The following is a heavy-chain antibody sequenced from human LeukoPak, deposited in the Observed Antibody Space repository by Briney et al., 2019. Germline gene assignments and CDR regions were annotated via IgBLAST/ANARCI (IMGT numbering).Heavy chain of an antibody. CDR2: ISAYNGNT. CDR1: GYTFISHG. CDR3: ARVDTGYDILTGYPDYHYMDV. Sequence: ASVKVSCKASGYTFISHGISWVRQAPGQGLEWMGWISAYNGNTNYSQKLQGRVTMTTDTSTSTAYMDLRSLRSDDTAVYYCARVDTGYDILTGYPDYHYMDVWGKGTTVTVSS. J-gene: IGHJ6*03. V-gene: IGHV1-18*01. D-gene: IGHD3-9*01.